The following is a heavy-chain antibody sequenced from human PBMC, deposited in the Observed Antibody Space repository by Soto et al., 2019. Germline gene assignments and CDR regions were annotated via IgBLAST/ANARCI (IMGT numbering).Heavy chain of an antibody. CDR2: ISGSGGNT. CDR1: GFTFSSYG. V-gene: IGHV3-23*01. Sequence: GGSLRLSCAVSGFTFSSYGMNWVRQAPGKGLEWVSGISGSGGNTYYADSVKGRFTISRDNSKNTLYLQMNSLRAEDTAVYYWAKEGGRGGGYFDFWGQGTLVTVSS. D-gene: IGHD3-16*01. J-gene: IGHJ4*02. CDR3: AKEGGRGGGYFDF.